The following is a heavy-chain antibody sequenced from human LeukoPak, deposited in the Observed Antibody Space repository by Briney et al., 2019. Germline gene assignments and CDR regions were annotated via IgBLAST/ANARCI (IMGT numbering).Heavy chain of an antibody. V-gene: IGHV4-59*12. CDR3: ARVGYYNWFDP. CDR2: IYHSGST. J-gene: IGHJ5*02. Sequence: SETLSLTCTVSGGSITNYYWTWIRQPPGKGLEWIGYIYHSGSTYYNPSLKSRVTISVDRSKNQFSLKLSSVTAADTAVYYCARVGYYNWFDPWGQGTLVTVSS. D-gene: IGHD6-13*01. CDR1: GGSITNYY.